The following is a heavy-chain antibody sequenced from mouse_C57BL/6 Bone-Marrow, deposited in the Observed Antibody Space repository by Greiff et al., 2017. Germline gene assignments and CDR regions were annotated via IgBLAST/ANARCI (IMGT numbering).Heavy chain of an antibody. D-gene: IGHD2-10*02. V-gene: IGHV14-4*01. Sequence: VHVKQSGAELVRPGASVKLSCTASGFNIKDDYMHWVKQRPEQGLEWIGWIDPENGDTESASKFQGKATITADTSSHTAYLQLSSLTSEDTAVYYCTRVWLDYWGQGTSVTVSS. CDR2: IDPENGDT. CDR3: TRVWLDY. J-gene: IGHJ4*01. CDR1: GFNIKDDY.